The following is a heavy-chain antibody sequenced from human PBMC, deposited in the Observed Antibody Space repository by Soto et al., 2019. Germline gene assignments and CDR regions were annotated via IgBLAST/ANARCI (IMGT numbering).Heavy chain of an antibody. CDR1: GFTFSSYA. V-gene: IGHV3-23*01. CDR3: GKGKYVLAATVFTWVVP. Sequence: PGGSLRLSCTASGFTFSSYAMSWVRQAPGKGLEWVSAVSGSGGSTYYADSVRGRFSISRDNSKNTLYLQMNSLKAEGTAVYYCGKGKYVLAATVFTWVVPGGQGTLVTDSS. D-gene: IGHD2-15*01. CDR2: VSGSGGST. J-gene: IGHJ5*02.